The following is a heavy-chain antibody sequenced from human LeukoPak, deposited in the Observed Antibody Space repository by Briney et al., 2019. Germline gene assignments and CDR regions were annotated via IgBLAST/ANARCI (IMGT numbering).Heavy chain of an antibody. V-gene: IGHV3-48*03. CDR2: ISSSGSTI. CDR1: GFTFSSYE. Sequence: GRSLRLSCAASGFTFSSYEVNWVRQAPGKGLEWVSYISSSGSTIYYADSVKGRFTISRDNARNSLYLQMNSLRAEDTAVYYCARFYYDSSGTSDYFDYWGQGTLVTVSS. J-gene: IGHJ4*02. CDR3: ARFYYDSSGTSDYFDY. D-gene: IGHD3-22*01.